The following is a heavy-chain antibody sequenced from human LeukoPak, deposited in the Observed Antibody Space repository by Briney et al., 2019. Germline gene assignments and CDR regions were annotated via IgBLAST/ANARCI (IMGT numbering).Heavy chain of an antibody. D-gene: IGHD6-19*01. V-gene: IGHV3-30*18. CDR3: AKTAGEQWLAMSLDY. CDR2: ISYDGSNK. J-gene: IGHJ4*02. Sequence: PGRSLRLSCAASGFTFSRYGMHWVRQAPGKGLDWVAVISYDGSNKYYADSVKGRLTISRDNSKNTLYLQMNSLRAEDTAVYYCAKTAGEQWLAMSLDYWGQGTLVTVSS. CDR1: GFTFSRYG.